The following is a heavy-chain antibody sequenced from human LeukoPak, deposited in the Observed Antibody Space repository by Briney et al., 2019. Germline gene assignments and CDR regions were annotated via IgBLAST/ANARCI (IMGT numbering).Heavy chain of an antibody. CDR2: IWYDGSNK. D-gene: IGHD3-16*01. CDR1: GFTFSSYG. V-gene: IGHV3-33*01. CDR3: ARESLGEPGGHNDY. J-gene: IGHJ4*02. Sequence: PGGSLRLSCAASGFTFSSYGMHWVRQAPGKGLEWVAVIWYDGSNKYYADSVKGRFTISRDNSKNTLYLQMNSLRAEDTAVYYCARESLGEPGGHNDYWGQGTLVTVSS.